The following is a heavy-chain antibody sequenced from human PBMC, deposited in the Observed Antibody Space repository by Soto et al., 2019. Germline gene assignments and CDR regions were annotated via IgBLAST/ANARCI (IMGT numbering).Heavy chain of an antibody. CDR3: AKNNGGAGRKGGGFDY. J-gene: IGHJ4*02. CDR1: GFTFDDYA. CDR2: ISWNSGSI. V-gene: IGHV3-9*01. Sequence: EVQLVESGGGLVQPGRSLRLSCAASGFTFDDYAMHWVRQAPGKGLEWVSGISWNSGSIGYADSVKGRFTISRDNAKNSLYLQMKSLRAGDTALYYRAKNNGGAGRKGGGFDYWGQGTLVTVSS. D-gene: IGHD6-19*01.